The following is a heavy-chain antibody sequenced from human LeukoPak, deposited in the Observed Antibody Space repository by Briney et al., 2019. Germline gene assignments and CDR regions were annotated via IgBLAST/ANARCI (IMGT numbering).Heavy chain of an antibody. Sequence: GGSLRLSCAASGFTFSSYGMHWVRQAPGKGLEWVAVISYDGSNKYYADSVKGRFTISRDNSKNTLYLQMNSLRAEDTAVYYCAREHDYGDYGSGMDVWGQGTTVTVSS. J-gene: IGHJ6*02. CDR1: GFTFSSYG. D-gene: IGHD4-17*01. V-gene: IGHV3-30-3*01. CDR3: AREHDYGDYGSGMDV. CDR2: ISYDGSNK.